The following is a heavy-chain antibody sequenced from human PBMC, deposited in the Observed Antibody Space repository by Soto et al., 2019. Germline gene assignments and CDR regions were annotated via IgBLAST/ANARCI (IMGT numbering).Heavy chain of an antibody. D-gene: IGHD7-27*01. CDR1: GGSISNHY. CDR2: IYYNGNT. Sequence: QVQLQESGPGLVKPSETLSLTCSASGGSISNHYWSWIRQPPGKGREWIGYIYYNGNTNYNPSLKSRVTLPVDTSRNQISLKLTTVTAADTAVYYCTRANWYSEYWGQGTLVTVSS. CDR3: TRANWYSEY. V-gene: IGHV4-59*11. J-gene: IGHJ4*02.